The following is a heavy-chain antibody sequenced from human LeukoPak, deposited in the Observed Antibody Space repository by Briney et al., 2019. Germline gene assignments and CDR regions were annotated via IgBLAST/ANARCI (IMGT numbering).Heavy chain of an antibody. CDR1: GYTFTSHG. D-gene: IGHD3-9*01. CDR3: ARSGLRFFDWLLPDYFDY. V-gene: IGHV1-18*04. CDR2: INPDNGNT. Sequence: ASVKVSCKASGYTFTSHGISWVRQAPGQGLEWMGWINPDNGNTNYAQVLQGRVAMTTDPSTSTAYMELRSLRSDDTAVFYCARSGLRFFDWLLPDYFDYWGQGTLVTVSS. J-gene: IGHJ4*02.